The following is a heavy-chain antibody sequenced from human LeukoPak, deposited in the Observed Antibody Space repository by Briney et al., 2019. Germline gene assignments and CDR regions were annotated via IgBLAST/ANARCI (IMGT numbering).Heavy chain of an antibody. CDR3: AKDGGLGDYGDY. Sequence: PGGSLRLSCAASGFIFRGYGMHWVRQAPGKGLEWVAFIRSDGSNKYYADSMKGRFTISRDNSKNTLYLQMNSLRAEDTAVYYCAKDGGLGDYGDYWGQGTQVAVSS. CDR1: GFIFRGYG. CDR2: IRSDGSNK. D-gene: IGHD3-16*01. J-gene: IGHJ4*02. V-gene: IGHV3-30*02.